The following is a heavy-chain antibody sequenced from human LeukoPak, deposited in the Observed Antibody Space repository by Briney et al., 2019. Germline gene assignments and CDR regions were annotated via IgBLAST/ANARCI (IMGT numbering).Heavy chain of an antibody. CDR1: GXSISSYY. V-gene: IGHV4-59*01. D-gene: IGHD3-16*01. J-gene: IGHJ5*02. Sequence: SETLSLTCTVSGXSISSYYWSWIXQPPGXXXEWIGYIYYSGSTNYNPSLKSRVTISVDTSKNQFSLKLSSVTAADTAVYYCARVTSSSGFDPWGQGTLVTVSS. CDR2: IYYSGST. CDR3: ARVTSSSGFDP.